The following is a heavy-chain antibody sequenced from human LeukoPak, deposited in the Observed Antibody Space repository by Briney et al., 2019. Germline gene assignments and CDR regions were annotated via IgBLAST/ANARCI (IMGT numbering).Heavy chain of an antibody. D-gene: IGHD3-10*01. Sequence: GASVKVSCKASGYTFTDYYIHWVRQAPGHGLEWLGWMNVKTGATSSAQKFPGRFTMTRDTSISTAYMEVSRLRYDDTAVYYCARPLRVTMIRGAAFRASSDFDPWGQGTLVTVSS. CDR2: MNVKTGAT. CDR3: ARPLRVTMIRGAAFRASSDFDP. CDR1: GYTFTDYY. V-gene: IGHV1-2*02. J-gene: IGHJ5*02.